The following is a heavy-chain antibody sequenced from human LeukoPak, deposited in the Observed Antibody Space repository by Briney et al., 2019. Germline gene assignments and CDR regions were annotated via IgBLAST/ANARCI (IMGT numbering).Heavy chain of an antibody. V-gene: IGHV3-7*01. CDR2: IKQDGSEK. Sequence: GGSLRLSCAASGFTFTNYWMSWVRQAPGKGLEWVANIKQDGSEKYYVDSVEGRFTISRDNAKNSVSLQMNSLRGEDTAVYYCVSALGSSSADYWGQGTLVTVSS. CDR3: VSALGSSSADY. J-gene: IGHJ4*02. CDR1: GFTFTNYW. D-gene: IGHD6-6*01.